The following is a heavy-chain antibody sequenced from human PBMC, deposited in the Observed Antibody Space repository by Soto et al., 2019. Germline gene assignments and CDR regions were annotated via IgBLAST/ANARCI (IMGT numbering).Heavy chain of an antibody. D-gene: IGHD3-9*01. CDR2: ISGSGGST. Sequence: PGGTLRLSCAASEYTFSSYAISWVRQAPGKGLEWVSAISGSGGSTYYADSVKGRFTISRDNSKNTLYLQMNSLRAEYTAVYYCAKEGDYDILTGSYYHDGIDVWGQGTTVTVSS. J-gene: IGHJ6*02. CDR3: AKEGDYDILTGSYYHDGIDV. CDR1: EYTFSSYA. V-gene: IGHV3-23*01.